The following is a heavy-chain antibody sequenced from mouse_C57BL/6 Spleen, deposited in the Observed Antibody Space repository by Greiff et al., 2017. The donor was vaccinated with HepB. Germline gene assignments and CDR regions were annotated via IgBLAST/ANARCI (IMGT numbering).Heavy chain of an antibody. CDR2: IYPRDGST. V-gene: IGHV1-78*01. J-gene: IGHJ4*01. CDR3: ARRSYSNYDAMDY. CDR1: GYTFTDHT. D-gene: IGHD2-5*01. Sequence: VQLQQSDAELVKPGASVKISCKVSGYTFTDHTIHWMKQRPEQGLEWIGYIYPRDGSTKYNEKFKGKATLTADKSSSTAYMQLNSLTSEDSAVYCCARRSYSNYDAMDYWGQGTSVTVSS.